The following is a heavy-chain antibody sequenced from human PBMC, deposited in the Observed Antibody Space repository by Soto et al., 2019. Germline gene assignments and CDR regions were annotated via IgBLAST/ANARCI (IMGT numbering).Heavy chain of an antibody. CDR2: IYPGDSDT. V-gene: IGHV5-51*01. D-gene: IGHD3-9*01. CDR1: GYSFTNYW. J-gene: IGHJ4*02. Sequence: PGESLKISCKGSGYSFTNYWIGWVRQMPGKGLEWMGIIYPGDSDTRYSPPFQGQVTISADKSISTAYLQWSSLKASDTAMYYCARRHYGILTGDNYYFDYWGQGTLVPF. CDR3: ARRHYGILTGDNYYFDY.